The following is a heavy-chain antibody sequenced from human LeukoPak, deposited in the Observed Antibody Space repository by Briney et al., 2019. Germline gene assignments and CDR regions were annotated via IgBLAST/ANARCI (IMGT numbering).Heavy chain of an antibody. D-gene: IGHD2-2*01. J-gene: IGHJ4*02. CDR1: GFTFSSYA. CDR3: ATSGWYQLHGDY. V-gene: IGHV3-48*03. CDR2: ISSSGSTI. Sequence: GGSLRLSCVVSGFTFSSYAMNWVRQAPGKGLEWVSYISSSGSTIYYADSVKGRFTISRDNAKNSLYLQMNSLRADDSAVYYCATSGWYQLHGDYWGQGTLVTVSS.